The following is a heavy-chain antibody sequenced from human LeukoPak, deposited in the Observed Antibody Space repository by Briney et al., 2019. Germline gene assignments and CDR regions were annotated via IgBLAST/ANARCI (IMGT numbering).Heavy chain of an antibody. CDR2: INHSGST. J-gene: IGHJ4*02. V-gene: IGHV4-34*01. Sequence: SETLSLTCAVYGGSFGGYYWSWIRQPPGKGLEWIGEINHSGSTNYNPSLKSRVTISVDTSKNQFSLKLSSVTAADTAVYYCARGGRIVPFDYWGQGTLVTVSS. CDR1: GGSFGGYY. CDR3: ARGGRIVPFDY. D-gene: IGHD2-8*01.